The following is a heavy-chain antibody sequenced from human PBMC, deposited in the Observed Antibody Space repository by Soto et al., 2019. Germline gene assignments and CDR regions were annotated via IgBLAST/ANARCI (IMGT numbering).Heavy chain of an antibody. CDR2: IYYSGST. CDR1: GGSVSSGSYY. J-gene: IGHJ6*02. CDR3: SRDAMVYAILCEYYCYGMGV. D-gene: IGHD2-8*01. V-gene: IGHV4-61*01. Sequence: SETLSLTCTVSGGSVSSGSYYWSWIRQPPGKGLEWIGYIYYSGSTNYNPSLKSRVTISVDTSKNQFSLKLSSVTAADTAVYYCSRDAMVYAILCEYYCYGMGVWRQGTTVTFSS.